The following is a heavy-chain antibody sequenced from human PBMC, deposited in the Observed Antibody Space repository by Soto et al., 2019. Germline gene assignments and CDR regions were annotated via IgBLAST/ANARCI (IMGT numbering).Heavy chain of an antibody. CDR2: ISAYNGNT. CDR3: AKVGLVDTAMPASFAY. CDR1: GYTFTSYG. V-gene: IGHV1-18*01. Sequence: ASVKVSCKASGYTFTSYGISWVRQAPGQGLEWMGWISAYNGNTNYAQKLQGRVTMTTDTSTSTAYMELRSLRSDDTAVYYCAKVGLVDTAMPASFAYRARGTLVTVSS. J-gene: IGHJ4*02. D-gene: IGHD5-18*01.